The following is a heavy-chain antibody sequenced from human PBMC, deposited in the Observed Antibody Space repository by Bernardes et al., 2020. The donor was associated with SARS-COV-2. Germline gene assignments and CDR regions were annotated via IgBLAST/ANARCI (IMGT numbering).Heavy chain of an antibody. CDR1: GGSISSYY. J-gene: IGHJ6*03. Sequence: SETLSLTCTVSGGSISSYYWSWIRQPAGKGLEWIWRIYTSGSTNYNPSLKSRVTMSVDTSKNQFSLKLSSVTAADTAVYYCARGGKRYYDFWSGSTGIPGGYYYYYMDVWGKGTTVTVSS. V-gene: IGHV4-4*07. CDR3: ARGGKRYYDFWSGSTGIPGGYYYYYMDV. CDR2: IYTSGST. D-gene: IGHD3-3*01.